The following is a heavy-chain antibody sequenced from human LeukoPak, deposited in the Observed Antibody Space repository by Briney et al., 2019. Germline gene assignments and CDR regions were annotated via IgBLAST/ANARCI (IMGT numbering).Heavy chain of an antibody. V-gene: IGHV1-46*01. J-gene: IGHJ5*02. CDR3: AREAIVQVAALTNWFDP. CDR2: INPSGGST. CDR1: GYTFTSYY. Sequence: ASVKVSCKASGYTFTSYYMHWVRQAPGQGLEWMGIINPSGGSTSYAQKFQGRVTMTRDMSTSTVYMELSSLRSEDTAVYYCAREAIVQVAALTNWFDPWGQGTLVTVSS. D-gene: IGHD2-15*01.